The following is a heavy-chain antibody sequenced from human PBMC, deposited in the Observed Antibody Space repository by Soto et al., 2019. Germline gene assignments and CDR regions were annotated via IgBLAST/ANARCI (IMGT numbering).Heavy chain of an antibody. CDR2: IYPGDSDT. V-gene: IGHV5-51*01. Sequence: GESLKISCKGSGYSFTSYWIGWVRQMPGKGLEWMGIIYPGDSDTRYSPSFQGQVTISADKSISTAYLQWSSLKASDTAMYYCARHGSKYDYVWGSYRYQVGPGGMYVWGQGTTVTVSS. CDR3: ARHGSKYDYVWGSYRYQVGPGGMYV. J-gene: IGHJ6*02. CDR1: GYSFTSYW. D-gene: IGHD3-16*02.